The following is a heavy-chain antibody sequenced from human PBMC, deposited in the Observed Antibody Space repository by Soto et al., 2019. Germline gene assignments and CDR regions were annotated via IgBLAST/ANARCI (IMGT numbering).Heavy chain of an antibody. CDR3: AKDPASIRRNFDY. CDR2: ISGSGGST. CDR1: GFTFSSYA. Sequence: EVQLLESGGGLVQPGGSLRLSCAASGFTFSSYAMSWVRQAPGKGLEWVSAISGSGGSTYHADSVKGRFTISRDNSKNTLYLQMNSLRAEDTAVYYCAKDPASIRRNFDYWGQGTLVTVSS. D-gene: IGHD2-2*02. V-gene: IGHV3-23*01. J-gene: IGHJ4*02.